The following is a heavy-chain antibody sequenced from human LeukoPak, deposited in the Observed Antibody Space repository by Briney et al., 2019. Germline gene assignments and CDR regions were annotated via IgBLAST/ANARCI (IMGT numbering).Heavy chain of an antibody. Sequence: GGSLRPSCAASGFTFSSYSMNWVRQAPGKGLEWVSSISSSSSYIYYADSVKGRFTISRDNAKNSLYLQMNSLRAEDTAVYYCAAAPSWFDPWGQGTLVTVSS. CDR2: ISSSSSYI. J-gene: IGHJ5*02. CDR1: GFTFSSYS. V-gene: IGHV3-21*01. CDR3: AAAPSWFDP.